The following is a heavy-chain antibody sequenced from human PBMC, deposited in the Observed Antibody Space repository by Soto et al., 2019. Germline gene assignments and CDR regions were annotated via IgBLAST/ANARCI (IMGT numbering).Heavy chain of an antibody. J-gene: IGHJ3*02. V-gene: IGHV5-51*01. D-gene: IGHD2-2*01. CDR2: IYPGDSDT. Sequence: GESLKISCKGSGYSFTSYWIGWVRQMPGKGLEWMGIIYPGDSDTRYSPSFQGQVTISADKSISTAYLQWSSLKASDTAMYYCARGYCSSTSCLADAFDIWGQGTMVTVSS. CDR3: ARGYCSSTSCLADAFDI. CDR1: GYSFTSYW.